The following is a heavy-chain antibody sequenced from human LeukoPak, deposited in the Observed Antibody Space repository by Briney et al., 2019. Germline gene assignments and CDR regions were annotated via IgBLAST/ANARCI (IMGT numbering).Heavy chain of an antibody. CDR3: ARYRITIFGPPGWFDP. V-gene: IGHV3-11*04. CDR2: ISHSGATI. CDR1: GITFSDHY. Sequence: KPGGSLRLSCAASGITFSDHYMSWIRQAPGKGLEWISYISHSGATIYYADSVKGRFTISRDNAKNSLYLQMDSPRAEDTAVYYCARYRITIFGPPGWFDPWGQGTLVTVSS. J-gene: IGHJ5*02. D-gene: IGHD3-3*01.